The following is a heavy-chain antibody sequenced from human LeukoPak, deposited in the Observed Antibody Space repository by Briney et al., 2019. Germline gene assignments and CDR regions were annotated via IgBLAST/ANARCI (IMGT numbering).Heavy chain of an antibody. CDR2: IYYSGST. CDR1: GGSISSYY. D-gene: IGHD4-17*01. J-gene: IGHJ3*02. CDR3: ARVKRSTTFAFDI. Sequence: PSETLSLTCTVSGGSISSYYWSWLRQPPGKGLEWIGYIYYSGSTYYNPSLKSRVTISVDTSKNQFSLKLSSVTAADTAVYYCARVKRSTTFAFDIWGQGTMVTVSS. V-gene: IGHV4-59*06.